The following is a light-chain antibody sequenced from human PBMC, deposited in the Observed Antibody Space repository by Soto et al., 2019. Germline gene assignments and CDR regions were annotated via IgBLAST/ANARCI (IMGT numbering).Light chain of an antibody. Sequence: DIQMTQSPSSVSASVGDRVTITCRASQGITNWLAWYQQKPGKAPKLLIYAASGLPSGVPSRFSGSGSGTDFTLTIRSLQSEDFAVYYCQQYNTWTSITCGQGTRREIK. CDR1: QGITNW. V-gene: IGKV1-12*02. CDR2: AAS. J-gene: IGKJ5*01. CDR3: QQYNTWTSIT.